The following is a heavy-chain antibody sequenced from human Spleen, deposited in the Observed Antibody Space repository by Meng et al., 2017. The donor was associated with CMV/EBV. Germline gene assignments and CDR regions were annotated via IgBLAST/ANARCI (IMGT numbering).Heavy chain of an antibody. Sequence: GGSLRLSCAASGFTFSNYAMSWVRQAPGKGLEWVSIIYTSGTSYYTDSVKGRFTISRDNSKNTVYLEMNGLRADDTAVYYCTRDRGDLMYYFDYWGHGTLVTVSS. J-gene: IGHJ4*01. V-gene: IGHV3-23*05. CDR2: IIYTSGTS. CDR1: GFTFSNYA. CDR3: TRDRGDLMYYFDY. D-gene: IGHD3-10*01.